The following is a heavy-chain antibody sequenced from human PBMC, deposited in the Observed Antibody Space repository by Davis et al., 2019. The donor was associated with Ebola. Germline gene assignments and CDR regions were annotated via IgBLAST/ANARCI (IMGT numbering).Heavy chain of an antibody. CDR2: ISSSSSYI. D-gene: IGHD2-2*01. V-gene: IGHV3-21*01. CDR1: GFTFSSYW. Sequence: GESLKISCAASGFTFSSYWMSWVRQAPGKGLEWVSSISSSSSYIYYADSVKGRFTISRDNAKNSLYLQMNSLRAEDTAVYYCARGGGDIVVVPAAITSYYYGMDVWGQGTTVTVSS. CDR3: ARGGGDIVVVPAAITSYYYGMDV. J-gene: IGHJ6*02.